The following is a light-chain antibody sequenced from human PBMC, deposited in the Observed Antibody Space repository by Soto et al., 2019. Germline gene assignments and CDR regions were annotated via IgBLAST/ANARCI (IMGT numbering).Light chain of an antibody. J-gene: IGKJ2*02. CDR3: HQYNNWPPGT. CDR1: QSISSN. Sequence: EIVMTQSPATLSVSPGERATLSCRASQSISSNLAWYQQKPGQAPSLLLYGASTRATGIPARLSGSGSGTDFTLTISSLQSEDFAVYYCHQYNNWPPGTFGQGTKLEIK. V-gene: IGKV3-15*01. CDR2: GAS.